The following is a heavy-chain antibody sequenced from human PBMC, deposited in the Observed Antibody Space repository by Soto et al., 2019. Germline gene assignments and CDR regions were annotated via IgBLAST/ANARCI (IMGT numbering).Heavy chain of an antibody. CDR2: IYHSGST. CDR1: GGSISSSNW. J-gene: IGHJ5*02. D-gene: IGHD3-22*01. Sequence: QVQLQESGPGLVKPSGTLSLTCAVSGGSISSSNWWSWVRQPPGKGLERIGEIYHSGSTNYNPSLKSRVTISVDKSKNQSSLKLSSVTAADTAVYYCARDLSSYDSSGSEINWFDPWGQGTLVTVSS. V-gene: IGHV4-4*02. CDR3: ARDLSSYDSSGSEINWFDP.